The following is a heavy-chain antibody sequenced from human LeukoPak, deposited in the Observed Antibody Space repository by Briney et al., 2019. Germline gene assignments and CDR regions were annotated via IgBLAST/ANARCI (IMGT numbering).Heavy chain of an antibody. CDR1: GGSISSGSHY. J-gene: IGHJ2*01. CDR3: ARGGPGEGDL. D-gene: IGHD1-1*01. CDR2: IYRSGST. V-gene: IGHV4-61*10. Sequence: PSETLSLTCTVSGGSISSGSHYWSWIRQPAGKRLEWIGHIYRSGSTNYNPSLKSRVTISVDTSKNQFSLKLSSVTAADTAVYYCARGGPGEGDLWGRGTLVTVSS.